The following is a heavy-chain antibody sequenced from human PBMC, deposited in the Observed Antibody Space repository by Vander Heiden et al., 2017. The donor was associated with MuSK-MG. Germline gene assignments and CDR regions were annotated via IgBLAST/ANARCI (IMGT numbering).Heavy chain of an antibody. V-gene: IGHV1-69*06. CDR1: GGTFSSYA. CDR2: IIPIFGTA. J-gene: IGHJ4*02. Sequence: QVQLVQSGAAVKKPGSSVKVSCKASGGTFSSYASSWVRQAPGQGLEWMGGIIPIFGTANYAQKFQGRVTITADKSTSTAYMELSSLRSEDTAVYFCNYYDSSGYPERNTFDYWGQGTLVTVSS. CDR3: NYYDSSGYPERNTFDY. D-gene: IGHD3-22*01.